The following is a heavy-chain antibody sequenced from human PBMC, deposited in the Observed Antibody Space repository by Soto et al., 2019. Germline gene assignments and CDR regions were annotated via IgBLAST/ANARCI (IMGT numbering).Heavy chain of an antibody. CDR2: IYSGGST. CDR1: GFTVSSNY. V-gene: IGHV3-66*01. CDR3: ARDQYSSGPTVGYYYYMDV. J-gene: IGHJ6*03. Sequence: PGGSLRLSCAASGFTVSSNYMSWVRQAPGKGLEWVSVIYSGGSTYYADSVKGRFTISRDNSKNTLYLQMNSLRAEDTAVYYCARDQYSSGPTVGYYYYMDVWGKGTTVTVSS. D-gene: IGHD6-19*01.